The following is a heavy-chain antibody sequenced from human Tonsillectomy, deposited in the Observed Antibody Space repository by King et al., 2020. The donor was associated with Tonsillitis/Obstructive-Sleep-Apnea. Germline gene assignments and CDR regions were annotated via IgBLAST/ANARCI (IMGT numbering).Heavy chain of an antibody. CDR2: IYPGDSET. J-gene: IGHJ5*02. V-gene: IGHV5-51*03. Sequence: DVQLVESGAEVKKPGESLKISCKGSGYSFSSFWIGWVRQMPGKGLEWMGIIYPGDSETRYSPSFQGQVTISADASINTAYLQWSSLKASDTAMFYCARGIRFLEWLFPPFDLWGQGTLVTVSS. CDR1: GYSFSSFW. CDR3: ARGIRFLEWLFPPFDL. D-gene: IGHD3-3*01.